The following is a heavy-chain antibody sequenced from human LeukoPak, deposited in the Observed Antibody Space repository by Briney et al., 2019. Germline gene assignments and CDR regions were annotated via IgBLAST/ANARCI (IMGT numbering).Heavy chain of an antibody. CDR1: GFTFSSYA. Sequence: PGGSLRLSRAASGFTFSSYAMSWVRQAPGKGLEWVSAISGSGGSTYYADSVKGRFTISRDNSKNTLYLQMNSLRAEDTAVYYCAKDQIPGYQPLDVWGQGTTVTVSS. CDR3: AKDQIPGYQPLDV. J-gene: IGHJ6*02. V-gene: IGHV3-23*01. CDR2: ISGSGGST. D-gene: IGHD2-2*01.